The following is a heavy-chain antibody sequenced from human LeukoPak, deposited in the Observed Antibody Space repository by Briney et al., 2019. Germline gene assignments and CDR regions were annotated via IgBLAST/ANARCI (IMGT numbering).Heavy chain of an antibody. Sequence: SETLSLTCTVSGGSISSSSYYWGWIRQPPGKGLEWIGSIYYSGITYYNPSLKSRVTISVDTSKNQFSLKLSSVTAADTAVYYCARGVRWLRGYYYYMDVWGKGTTVTVSS. CDR1: GGSISSSSYY. D-gene: IGHD5-24*01. CDR2: IYYSGIT. V-gene: IGHV4-39*07. J-gene: IGHJ6*03. CDR3: ARGVRWLRGYYYYMDV.